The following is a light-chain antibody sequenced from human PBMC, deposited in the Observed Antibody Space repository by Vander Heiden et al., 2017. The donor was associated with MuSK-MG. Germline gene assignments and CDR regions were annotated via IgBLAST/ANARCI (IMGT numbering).Light chain of an antibody. J-gene: IGLJ1*01. Sequence: QSALPQPASVSGSPGQSITISCTGTSSDVGGYDHVSWYQQHPGKVPKLMIYDVSNRPSGVSNRFSGSKSGNTASLTISGLQAEDEADYYCSSYTSSSTYVFGTGTKVTVL. CDR2: DVS. V-gene: IGLV2-14*01. CDR1: SSDVGGYDH. CDR3: SSYTSSSTYV.